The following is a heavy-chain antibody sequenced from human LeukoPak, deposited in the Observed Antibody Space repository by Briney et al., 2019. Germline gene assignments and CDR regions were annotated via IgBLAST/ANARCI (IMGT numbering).Heavy chain of an antibody. CDR1: GGSISSYY. V-gene: IGHV4-59*01. D-gene: IGHD3-3*01. CDR2: IYYSGST. CDR3: ARAPPFGAIFDY. J-gene: IGHJ4*02. Sequence: PSETLSLTCTVSGGSISSYYWSWIRQPPGKGLEWIGYIYYSGSTNYNPSLKSRVTISVDTSKNQFSLKLSSVTAADTAAYYCARAPPFGAIFDYWGQGTLVTVSS.